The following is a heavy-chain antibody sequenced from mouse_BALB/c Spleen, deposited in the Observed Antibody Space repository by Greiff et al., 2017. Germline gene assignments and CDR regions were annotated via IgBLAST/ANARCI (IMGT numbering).Heavy chain of an antibody. Sequence: QVQLQQSGPQLVRPGASVKISCKASGYSFTSYWMHCVKQRPGQGLEWIGMIDPSDSETRLNQKFKDKATLTVDKSSSTAYMQLSSPTSEDSAVYYCARAGPYYAMDYWGQGTSVTVSS. CDR2: IDPSDSET. J-gene: IGHJ4*01. CDR3: ARAGPYYAMDY. CDR1: GYSFTSYW. V-gene: IGHV1S126*01.